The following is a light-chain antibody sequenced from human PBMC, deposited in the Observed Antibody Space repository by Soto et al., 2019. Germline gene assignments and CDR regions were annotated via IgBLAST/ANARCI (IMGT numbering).Light chain of an antibody. CDR3: SSYTSSSPYV. CDR1: SSDVGGYTY. J-gene: IGLJ1*01. Sequence: QSVLTQPASVSGSPGQSITISCTGTSSDVGGYTYVSWYQQHPGKAPKLMIYEVNNRPSGVSNRFSGSKSGNTASLTISGLQAEDEADYYCSSYTSSSPYVFGAGTKVIVL. V-gene: IGLV2-14*01. CDR2: EVN.